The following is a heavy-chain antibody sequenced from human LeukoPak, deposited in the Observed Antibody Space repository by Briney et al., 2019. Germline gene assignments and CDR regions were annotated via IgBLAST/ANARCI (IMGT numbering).Heavy chain of an antibody. D-gene: IGHD4-17*01. Sequence: GGSLRLSCAASGFTFSSYSMNWVRQAPGKGLEWVSYISSSSSTIYYADSVKGRFTISRDNAKNSLYLQMNSLRAEDTAVYYCARDSRNDYGDYVWSYYYYYGMDVWGQGTTVTVSS. V-gene: IGHV3-48*04. CDR2: ISSSSSTI. CDR3: ARDSRNDYGDYVWSYYYYYGMDV. J-gene: IGHJ6*02. CDR1: GFTFSSYS.